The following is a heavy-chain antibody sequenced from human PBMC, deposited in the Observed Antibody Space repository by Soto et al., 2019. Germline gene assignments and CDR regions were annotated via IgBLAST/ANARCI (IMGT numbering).Heavy chain of an antibody. Sequence: GGSLRLSCAASGFTFDDYTMHWVRQAPGKGLEWVSLISWDGGSTYYADSVKGRFTISRDNSKNSLYLQMNSLRTEDTALYYCAKDMPRRLAVLVGIDYWGQGTLVTVSS. CDR2: ISWDGGST. CDR3: AKDMPRRLAVLVGIDY. V-gene: IGHV3-43*01. J-gene: IGHJ4*02. D-gene: IGHD2-15*01. CDR1: GFTFDDYT.